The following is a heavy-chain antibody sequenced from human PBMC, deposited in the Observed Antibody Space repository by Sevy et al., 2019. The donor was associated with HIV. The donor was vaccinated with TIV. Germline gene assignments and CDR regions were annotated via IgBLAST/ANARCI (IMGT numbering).Heavy chain of an antibody. V-gene: IGHV4-61*02. CDR1: GGSISSGSYY. Sequence: SETLSLTCTVSGGSISSGSYYWYWIRQPAGKGLEWIGRIYISGSTHYNPSLKSRVTMSVDTSKNQFSLKLTSVTAADTAVYYCARGLKEYTSSPAYWGQGTLVTVSS. CDR2: IYISGST. J-gene: IGHJ4*02. CDR3: ARGLKEYTSSPAY. D-gene: IGHD6-6*01.